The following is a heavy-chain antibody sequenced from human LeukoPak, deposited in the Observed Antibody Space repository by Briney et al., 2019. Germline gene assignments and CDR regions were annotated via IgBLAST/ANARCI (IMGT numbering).Heavy chain of an antibody. CDR1: GFTFSSYA. CDR3: AKAVVGAAYFDY. Sequence: PGGSLRLSCADSGFTFSSYAMSWVRQGPGKGLERVSAISGSGGSTYYADSVKGRFIISRDNSKNTLYLQMNSLRAEDTAVYYCAKAVVGAAYFDYWGQGTLVTVSS. D-gene: IGHD1-26*01. V-gene: IGHV3-23*01. J-gene: IGHJ4*02. CDR2: ISGSGGST.